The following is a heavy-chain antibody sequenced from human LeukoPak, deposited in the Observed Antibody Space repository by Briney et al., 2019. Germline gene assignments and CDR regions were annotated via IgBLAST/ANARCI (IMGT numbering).Heavy chain of an antibody. CDR1: GGTFSDYA. J-gene: IGHJ6*03. Sequence: SVKVSCKASGGTFSDYAISWVRQAPGQGLEWMGRIIPMFGTTNYAQKFQGRVTITTDESTSTAYMEVSSLRIEDTAVYYCASVTVTTWAPDGHMDVWGKGTTVTVSS. CDR3: ASVTVTTWAPDGHMDV. CDR2: IIPMFGTT. V-gene: IGHV1-69*05. D-gene: IGHD4-11*01.